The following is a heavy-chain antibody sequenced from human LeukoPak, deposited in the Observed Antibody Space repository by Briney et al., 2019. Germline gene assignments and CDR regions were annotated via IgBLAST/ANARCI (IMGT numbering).Heavy chain of an antibody. Sequence: SETLFLTCTVSGASISSTTYYWGWIRQPPGEGLEWIGTIYSRGSTYYNPSLKGRLTISVDTSENQFSLKLNSVTAADTAVYYCARLAGTPTSYYYYYYFAVWGKGTTVTVSS. D-gene: IGHD1-1*01. CDR2: IYSRGST. CDR3: ARLAGTPTSYYYYYYFAV. J-gene: IGHJ6*03. V-gene: IGHV4-39*01. CDR1: GASISSTTYY.